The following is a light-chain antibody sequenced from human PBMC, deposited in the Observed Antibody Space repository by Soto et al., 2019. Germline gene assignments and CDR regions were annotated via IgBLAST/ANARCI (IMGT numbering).Light chain of an antibody. J-gene: IGKJ4*01. CDR2: GAS. Sequence: DIVSTQSPGTLSLSPGERATLSCRASQTISNTFLAWYQQRPGQAPRLLIYGASGRAAGIPDRFSGSGSGTDFTLSISRLEPEDFAVYYCQQYGVSPTFGGGTKVDIK. CDR3: QQYGVSPT. V-gene: IGKV3-20*01. CDR1: QTISNTF.